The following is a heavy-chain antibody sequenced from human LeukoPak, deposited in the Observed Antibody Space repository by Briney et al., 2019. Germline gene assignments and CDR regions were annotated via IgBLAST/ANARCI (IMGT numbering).Heavy chain of an antibody. Sequence: ASVKVSCKASGYTFTNYDISWVRQAPGQGLEWMGWISTYNGNTNYAQNLQGRVPMTTDTSTTTAYMELRSLRSDDTAVYYCARNWELDYWGQGTLVTVSS. CDR1: GYTFTNYD. D-gene: IGHD1-26*01. J-gene: IGHJ4*02. V-gene: IGHV1-18*01. CDR3: ARNWELDY. CDR2: ISTYNGNT.